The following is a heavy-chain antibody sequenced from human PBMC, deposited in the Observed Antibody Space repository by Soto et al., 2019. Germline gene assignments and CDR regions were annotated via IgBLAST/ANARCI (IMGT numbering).Heavy chain of an antibody. D-gene: IGHD4-17*01. J-gene: IGHJ4*02. CDR1: GYTFTSHD. V-gene: IGHV1-8*01. Sequence: QVQLVQSGAEVKKSGASVKVSCKASGYTFTSHDINWVRQATGQGLEWMGWMNPNSGNTGYAQKFLGRVTMTRNTSTSTAYMELSSLRSEDTAVYYCARWDYGDYARFDYWGQGTLVTVSS. CDR2: MNPNSGNT. CDR3: ARWDYGDYARFDY.